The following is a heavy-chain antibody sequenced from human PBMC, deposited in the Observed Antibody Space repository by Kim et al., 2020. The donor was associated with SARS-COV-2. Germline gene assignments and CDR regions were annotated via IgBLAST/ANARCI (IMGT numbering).Heavy chain of an antibody. CDR3: ARAHYGSGSYYKNGESDY. J-gene: IGHJ4*02. CDR1: GYTFTSYG. Sequence: ASVKVSCKASGYTFTSYGISWVRQAPGQGLEWMGWISAYNGNTNYAQKLQGRVTMTTDTSTSTAYMELRSLRSDDTAVYYCARAHYGSGSYYKNGESDYWGQGTLVTVSS. CDR2: ISAYNGNT. D-gene: IGHD3-10*01. V-gene: IGHV1-18*01.